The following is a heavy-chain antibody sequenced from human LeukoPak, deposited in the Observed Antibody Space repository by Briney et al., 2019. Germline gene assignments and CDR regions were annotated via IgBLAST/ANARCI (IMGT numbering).Heavy chain of an antibody. V-gene: IGHV4-34*01. CDR3: ARRSGYYDSWSGYYY. D-gene: IGHD3-3*01. CDR2: INHSGST. J-gene: IGHJ4*02. Sequence: SETLSLTCAVYGGSFSGYYWSWIRQPPGKGLEWIGEINHSGSTNYNPSLKSRVTISVDTSKNQFSLKLSSVTAADTAVYYCARRSGYYDSWSGYYYWGQGTLVTVSS. CDR1: GGSFSGYY.